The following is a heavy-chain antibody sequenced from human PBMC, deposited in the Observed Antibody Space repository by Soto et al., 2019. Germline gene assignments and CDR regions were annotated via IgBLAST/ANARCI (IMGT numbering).Heavy chain of an antibody. CDR3: ARGGGTILAPLP. D-gene: IGHD2-21*01. Sequence: ASVKVSCKASGYTFTGYFIHWVRQAPGQGLEWMGWINPNSGATKYAQKFQGRVTVTRATSINTAYVELTMLRSDDTAVYYCARGGGTILAPLPWGQGTLVTVSS. V-gene: IGHV1-2*02. J-gene: IGHJ5*02. CDR1: GYTFTGYF. CDR2: INPNSGAT.